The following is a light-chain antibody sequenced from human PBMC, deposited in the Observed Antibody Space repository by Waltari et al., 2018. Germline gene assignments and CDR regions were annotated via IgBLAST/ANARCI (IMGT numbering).Light chain of an antibody. Sequence: DIQMTQFPSTLSASVGDRVTITCRASQSIPRWLAWYQQKPGKAPKLLIYKASILESGVPSRFSGGGSGTEFTLTISSLQPDDFATYYCQHYDSYSATFGGGTKVEIK. CDR2: KAS. V-gene: IGKV1-5*03. CDR1: QSIPRW. CDR3: QHYDSYSAT. J-gene: IGKJ4*02.